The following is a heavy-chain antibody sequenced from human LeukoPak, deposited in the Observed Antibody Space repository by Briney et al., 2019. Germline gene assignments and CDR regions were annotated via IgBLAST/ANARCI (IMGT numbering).Heavy chain of an antibody. V-gene: IGHV3-21*01. CDR2: ISSSSSYK. Sequence: GGSLRLSCAASGFTFSSYSMKWVRQAPGKGLEWVSSISSSSSYKYYADSVKGRFTISRDNAKNSLYLQMNSLRAEDTAVYYCARDSFDYWGQGTLVTVSS. CDR3: ARDSFDY. CDR1: GFTFSSYS. J-gene: IGHJ4*02.